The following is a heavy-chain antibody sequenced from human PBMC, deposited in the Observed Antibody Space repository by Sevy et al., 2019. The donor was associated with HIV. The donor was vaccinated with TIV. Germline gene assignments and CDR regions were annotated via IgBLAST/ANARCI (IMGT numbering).Heavy chain of an antibody. J-gene: IGHJ3*02. CDR2: IIPIFGTA. CDR3: ARGDHYYDSSGYYYDAFDI. D-gene: IGHD3-22*01. V-gene: IGHV1-69*13. Sequence: ASVKVSCKASGGTFSSYAISWVRQAPGQGLEWMGGIIPIFGTANYAQMFQGRVTITADESTSTAYMELSSLRSEDTAVYYCARGDHYYDSSGYYYDAFDIWGQGTMVTVSS. CDR1: GGTFSSYA.